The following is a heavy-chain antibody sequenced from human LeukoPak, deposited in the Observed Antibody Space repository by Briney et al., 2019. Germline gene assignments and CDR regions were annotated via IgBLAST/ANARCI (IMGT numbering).Heavy chain of an antibody. CDR1: GYTLTELS. CDR3: ATDHRSGSYQNY. V-gene: IGHV1-24*01. J-gene: IGHJ4*02. CDR2: FDPEDGET. D-gene: IGHD3-10*01. Sequence: ASVKVSCKFSGYTLTELSMHWVRQAPGKGLEWMRGFDPEDGETIYAQKFQGRVTMTEDTSTDTAYMELSSLRSEDTAVYYCATDHRSGSYQNYWGQGTLVTVSS.